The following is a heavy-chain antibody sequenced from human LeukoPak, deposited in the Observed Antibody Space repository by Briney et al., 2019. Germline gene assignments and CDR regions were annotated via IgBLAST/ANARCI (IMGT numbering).Heavy chain of an antibody. Sequence: GGSLRLSCAASGFTFSSYWMHWVHQAPGKGLVWVSRINSDGSSTSYADSVKGRFTISRDNAKNTLYLQMNSLRAEDTAVYYCARDLGYDFWSGYYTSYDYWGQGTLVTVSS. CDR3: ARDLGYDFWSGYYTSYDY. D-gene: IGHD3-3*01. CDR2: INSDGSST. CDR1: GFTFSSYW. J-gene: IGHJ4*02. V-gene: IGHV3-74*01.